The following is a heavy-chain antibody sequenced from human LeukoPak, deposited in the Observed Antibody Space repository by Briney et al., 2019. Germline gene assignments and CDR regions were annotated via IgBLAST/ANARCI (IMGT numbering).Heavy chain of an antibody. J-gene: IGHJ4*02. Sequence: SETLSLTCTVSGGSISSSGYFWGWIRQPPGKWLELIGSIYYSGSTYYNPSLKSRVAISVDTSKNELSLKLTSVTAADTAVYYCARHFAPESATHPYYFDCWGQGTLVTVSS. V-gene: IGHV4-39*01. CDR1: GGSISSSGYF. CDR2: IYYSGST. D-gene: IGHD2-15*01. CDR3: ARHFAPESATHPYYFDC.